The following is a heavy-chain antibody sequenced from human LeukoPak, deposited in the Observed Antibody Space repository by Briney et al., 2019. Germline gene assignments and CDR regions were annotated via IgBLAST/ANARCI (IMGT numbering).Heavy chain of an antibody. CDR2: ISGGGGST. D-gene: IGHD3-9*01. CDR1: GFAFTSYS. V-gene: IGHV3-23*01. Sequence: GGSLRLSCAASGFAFTSYSLGWVRQAPGKRLEWDSAISGGGGSTYYADSVKGRFTISRDNFKNTLYLQMNSLRAEDTAVYYCAKNNILTGYDLYYFDYWGQGTLVTVSS. CDR3: AKNNILTGYDLYYFDY. J-gene: IGHJ4*02.